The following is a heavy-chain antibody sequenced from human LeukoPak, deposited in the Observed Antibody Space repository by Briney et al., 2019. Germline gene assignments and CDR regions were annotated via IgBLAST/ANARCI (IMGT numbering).Heavy chain of an antibody. CDR2: VSGSGGST. J-gene: IGHJ3*02. D-gene: IGHD4-17*01. CDR3: GKDPNGDYVGAFDM. Sequence: GGSLRLSCAASGFTFTNYAMIWVRQAPGKGLEWVSAVSGSGGSTYYADSVKGRFTISRDNSKNTLFLQVNSLRAEDTAVYYCGKDPNGDYVGAFDMWGQGTMVTVSP. V-gene: IGHV3-23*01. CDR1: GFTFTNYA.